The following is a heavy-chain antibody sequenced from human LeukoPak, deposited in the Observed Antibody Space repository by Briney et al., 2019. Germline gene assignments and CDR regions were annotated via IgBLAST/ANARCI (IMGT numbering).Heavy chain of an antibody. J-gene: IGHJ6*03. Sequence: SETLSLTCTVSGGSISSSSYYWGWIRQPPGKGLEWIGSIYYSGSTYYNPSLKSRVTISVDTSKNQFSLKLSSVNAADTAVYYCARSGSGSYYGYYYYYMDVWGKGTTVTVSS. V-gene: IGHV4-39*07. D-gene: IGHD1-26*01. CDR1: GGSISSSSYY. CDR2: IYYSGST. CDR3: ARSGSGSYYGYYYYYMDV.